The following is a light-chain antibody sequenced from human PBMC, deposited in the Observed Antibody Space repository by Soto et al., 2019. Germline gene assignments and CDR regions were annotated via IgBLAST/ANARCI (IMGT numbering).Light chain of an antibody. Sequence: DIQLTQSPSSLSASIGDRVTITCRASQSISNFLNWYQQKPGQAPKLLIYSSSTLQSGVPSRFSGRGSGTDFTLTISGLRPEDFASYWCQQSYNIPRTFGQGTNVEIK. CDR3: QQSYNIPRT. J-gene: IGKJ1*01. CDR1: QSISNF. CDR2: SSS. V-gene: IGKV1-39*01.